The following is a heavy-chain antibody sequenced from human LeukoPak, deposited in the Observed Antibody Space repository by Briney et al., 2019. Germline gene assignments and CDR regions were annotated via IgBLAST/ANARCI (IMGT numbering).Heavy chain of an antibody. J-gene: IGHJ1*01. CDR1: GFTFSSYS. CDR3: ASDEYYYDSSLYFQH. CDR2: ISSSSSYI. Sequence: GGSLRLSCAGSGFTFSSYSMNWVRQAPGKGLEWVSSISSSSSYIYYADSVKGRFTISRDNAKNSLYLQMNSLRAEDTAVYYCASDEYYYDSSLYFQHWGQGTLVTVSS. D-gene: IGHD3-22*01. V-gene: IGHV3-21*01.